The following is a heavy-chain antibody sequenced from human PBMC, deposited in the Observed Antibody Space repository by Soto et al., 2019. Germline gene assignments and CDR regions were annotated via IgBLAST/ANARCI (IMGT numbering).Heavy chain of an antibody. CDR1: GYTFTSYD. V-gene: IGHV1-8*01. Sequence: ASVKVSCKASGYTFTSYDINWVRQATGQGLEWMGWMNPNSGNTGYAQKFQGRVTMTRNTSISTAYMELSSLRSEDTAVYYCARVVSRAAAAKKVRPFDYWGQGTLVTVSS. CDR3: ARVVSRAAAAKKVRPFDY. J-gene: IGHJ4*02. CDR2: MNPNSGNT. D-gene: IGHD6-13*01.